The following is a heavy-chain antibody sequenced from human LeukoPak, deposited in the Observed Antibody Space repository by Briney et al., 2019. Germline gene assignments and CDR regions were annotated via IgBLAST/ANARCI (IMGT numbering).Heavy chain of an antibody. CDR1: GFTFSSYW. Sequence: GSLRLSCAASGFTFSSYWMSWVRQAPGKGLEWVANIKQDGSEKYYVDSVKGRFTISRDNAKNSLYLQMNSLRAEDTAVYYCAREGERYCSSTSCQRVLAYWGQGTLVTVSS. J-gene: IGHJ4*02. CDR3: AREGERYCSSTSCQRVLAY. CDR2: IKQDGSEK. D-gene: IGHD2-2*01. V-gene: IGHV3-7*01.